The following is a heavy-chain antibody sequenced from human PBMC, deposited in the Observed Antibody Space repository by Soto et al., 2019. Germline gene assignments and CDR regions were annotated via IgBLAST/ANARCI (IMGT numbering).Heavy chain of an antibody. CDR1: GFTFSDYA. CDR3: AKALGSLEYRSLPSLFDS. J-gene: IGHJ4*02. D-gene: IGHD6-6*01. Sequence: QVQLVDSGGGVVQPGRSLRLSCAASGFTFSDYAMHWVRQAPGKGLQWVAFISYDGRNTYHTDSVQGRFTISRDNSKNTLSLQMNSLRADDTAIYYCAKALGSLEYRSLPSLFDSWGQGTLVTVSS. V-gene: IGHV3-30*10. CDR2: ISYDGRNT.